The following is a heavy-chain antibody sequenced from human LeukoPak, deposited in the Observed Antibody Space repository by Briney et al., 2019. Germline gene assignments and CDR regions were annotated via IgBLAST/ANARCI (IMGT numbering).Heavy chain of an antibody. Sequence: GGSLRLSCAASGFSFSSYSMNWVRQAPGKGLEWVSSISSRSSYIYYADSVKGRFTISRDNAKNSLYLQMNSLRAEDTAVYYCSAMDTAMVNYWGQGTLVTVSS. J-gene: IGHJ4*02. CDR2: ISSRSSYI. CDR1: GFSFSSYS. D-gene: IGHD5-18*01. CDR3: SAMDTAMVNY. V-gene: IGHV3-21*01.